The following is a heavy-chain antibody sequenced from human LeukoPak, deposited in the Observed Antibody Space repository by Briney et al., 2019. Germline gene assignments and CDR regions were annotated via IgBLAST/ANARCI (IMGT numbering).Heavy chain of an antibody. V-gene: IGHV5-51*01. CDR3: ARQTSPPTRRLILAAAAGY. CDR2: IYPADSDT. D-gene: IGHD6-13*01. J-gene: IGHJ4*02. Sequence: GASLKISCKGSGYRFPTYWIGWVRQLPGKGLEWMGIIYPADSDTRYSPSFQGQVTISADKSISTAYLQWSSLKASDTAMYYCARQTSPPTRRLILAAAAGYWGQGTLVTVSS. CDR1: GYRFPTYW.